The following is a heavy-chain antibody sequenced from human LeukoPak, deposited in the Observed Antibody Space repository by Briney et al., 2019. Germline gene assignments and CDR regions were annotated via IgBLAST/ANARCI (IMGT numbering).Heavy chain of an antibody. CDR3: AKDGRQRKTYFYGSGSVNAFDI. J-gene: IGHJ3*02. Sequence: GGSLRLSCEASGFSFSGYYMTWIRQPPGKGLEWIAYIKSGGTTIYYADSVRGRFTISRDDSKNSLSLQMNSLRVEDTAVYYCAKDGRQRKTYFYGSGSVNAFDIWGQGTTVTVSS. CDR2: IKSGGTTI. D-gene: IGHD3-10*01. CDR1: GFSFSGYY. V-gene: IGHV3-11*04.